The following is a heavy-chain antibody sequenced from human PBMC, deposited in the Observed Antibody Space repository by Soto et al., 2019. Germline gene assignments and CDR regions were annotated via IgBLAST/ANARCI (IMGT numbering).Heavy chain of an antibody. J-gene: IGHJ3*01. D-gene: IGHD2-21*02. Sequence: QVQLKESGSGLVKPAQTLSLTCAVSGGAITSGGFSWRWIRQPPGKCLEWIGYVPHTGYTDYHPSLRSRVTMSLDRSRNLFSRNLTSVTAADTATYYCAKECGGNCLDAGYVWGHGTTVIVSS. CDR2: VPHTGYT. CDR3: AKECGGNCLDAGYV. V-gene: IGHV4-30-2*01. CDR1: GGAITSGGFS.